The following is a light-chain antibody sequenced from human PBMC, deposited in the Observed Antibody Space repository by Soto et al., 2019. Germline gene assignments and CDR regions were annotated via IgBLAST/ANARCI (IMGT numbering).Light chain of an antibody. Sequence: QSVLTQPASVSGSXGQSITISCTGTSSDVGAYNYVSWYQQQPGKAPKLMISEVSNRPSGVSNRFSGSKSGNTASLIISGLQAEDEADYYCCSFTSITTYVFGTGTKVTVL. V-gene: IGLV2-14*01. J-gene: IGLJ1*01. CDR3: CSFTSITTYV. CDR1: SSDVGAYNY. CDR2: EVS.